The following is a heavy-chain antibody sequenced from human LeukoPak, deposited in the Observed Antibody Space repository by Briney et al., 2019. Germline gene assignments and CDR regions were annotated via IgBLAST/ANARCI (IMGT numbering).Heavy chain of an antibody. V-gene: IGHV3-73*01. D-gene: IGHD2/OR15-2a*01. Sequence: PGGSLRLPCAASGFSFSDFTIHWVRQASGKGLERVGRVRRKTNDYATTYAASLEGRVTISRDDSTNTAYLQMNSLKIEDTAVYFCRSTQIVGPDYWGQGTQVTVSS. CDR1: GFSFSDFT. CDR3: RSTQIVGPDY. J-gene: IGHJ4*02. CDR2: VRRKTNDYAT.